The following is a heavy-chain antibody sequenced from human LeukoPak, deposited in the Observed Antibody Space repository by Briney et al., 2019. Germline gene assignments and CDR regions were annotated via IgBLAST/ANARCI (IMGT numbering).Heavy chain of an antibody. D-gene: IGHD3-10*01. CDR1: EFTFSDTW. J-gene: IGHJ3*01. Sequence: GGSLRLSCAASEFTFSDTWMSWVRQAPGKGLEWVGRIKNKRDGGTPDYAAPVKGRFTISRDDSKDTVYLQMDSLKTDDTAVYYCTTEGHYSGHHSFLLWGKGTMVTVSS. CDR2: IKNKRDGGTP. V-gene: IGHV3-15*01. CDR3: TTEGHYSGHHSFLL.